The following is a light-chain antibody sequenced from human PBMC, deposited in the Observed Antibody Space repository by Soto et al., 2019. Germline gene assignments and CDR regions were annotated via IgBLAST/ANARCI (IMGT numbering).Light chain of an antibody. CDR2: EVS. V-gene: IGLV2-8*01. CDR3: ASYAGSKGVL. CDR1: GSDVGNYNY. J-gene: IGLJ3*02. Sequence: QSALTQPPSASGSPGQSVTISCTGTGSDVGNYNYVSWYQQHPGSAPKLVIYEVSKRPSGVPDRFSGSKSGYTASLTVSGLQADDEADYYCASYAGSKGVLFGGGTQLTVL.